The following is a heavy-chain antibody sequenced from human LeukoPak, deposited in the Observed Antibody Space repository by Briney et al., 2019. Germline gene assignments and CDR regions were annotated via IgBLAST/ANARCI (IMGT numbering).Heavy chain of an antibody. CDR1: GYSFTSYW. J-gene: IGHJ6*03. Sequence: GESLKISCKGSGYSFTSYWIGWVRQMPGKGLEWMGIIYPGDSDTRYSPSFRGQVTISADKSISTAYLQWSSLKASDTAMYYCARHRVDCSSTSCYVGDYYYYYMDVWGKGTTVTISS. CDR3: ARHRVDCSSTSCYVGDYYYYYMDV. CDR2: IYPGDSDT. D-gene: IGHD2-2*01. V-gene: IGHV5-51*01.